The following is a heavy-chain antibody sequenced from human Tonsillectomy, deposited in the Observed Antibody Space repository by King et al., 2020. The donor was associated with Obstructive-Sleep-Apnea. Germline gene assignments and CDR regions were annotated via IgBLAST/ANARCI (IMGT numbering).Heavy chain of an antibody. CDR2: IKQDGSDK. J-gene: IGHJ4*02. Sequence: EVQLVESGGGLVQPGGSLRLSCAASGFTFSPCWMSWVRQAPGKGLEWVANIKQDGSDKYYVDSVKGRFTISRDNAENSLYLQMNSLRAEATAVYYCARWSEGFDCWGQGTLVTVSS. CDR1: GFTFSPCW. D-gene: IGHD1-26*01. CDR3: ARWSEGFDC. V-gene: IGHV3-7*01.